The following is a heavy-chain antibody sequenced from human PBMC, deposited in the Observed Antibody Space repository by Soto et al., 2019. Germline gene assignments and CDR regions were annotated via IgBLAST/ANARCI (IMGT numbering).Heavy chain of an antibody. J-gene: IGHJ4*02. CDR3: ARVTGWYFPDY. CDR2: INAGNGNT. Sequence: QVQLVQSGAEEKKPGASVKVSYKASGYTFTSYAMHWVRQAPGQRLEWMGWINAGNGNTKYSQKFQGRVTITRDTSASTAYMELSSLRSEDTAVYYCARVTGWYFPDYWGQGTLVTVSS. D-gene: IGHD6-19*01. CDR1: GYTFTSYA. V-gene: IGHV1-3*05.